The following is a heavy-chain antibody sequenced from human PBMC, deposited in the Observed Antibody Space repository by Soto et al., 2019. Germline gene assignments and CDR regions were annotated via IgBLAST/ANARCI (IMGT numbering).Heavy chain of an antibody. V-gene: IGHV4-59*08. Sequence: QVQLQESGPGLVKPSETLSLTCTVSGGSISSYYWSWIRQPPGKGLEWIGYIYYSGSTNYNPSLKSRVTMAVDTSKNQFSLKLNSVTAADTAVYYCARHCSGGSCYYAFDIWGQGTMVTVSS. CDR1: GGSISSYY. D-gene: IGHD2-15*01. CDR2: IYYSGST. J-gene: IGHJ3*02. CDR3: ARHCSGGSCYYAFDI.